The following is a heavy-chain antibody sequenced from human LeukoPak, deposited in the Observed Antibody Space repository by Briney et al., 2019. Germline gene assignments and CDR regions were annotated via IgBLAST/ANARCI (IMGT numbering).Heavy chain of an antibody. Sequence: ASVKVSCKASGYTFTGYYMHWVRQAPGQGLEWMGWINPNSGGTNYAQKFQGRVTMTRDTSISTAYMELSRLRSDDTAVYYCASEPSPTDEAADAFDIRGQGTMVTVSS. J-gene: IGHJ3*02. CDR2: INPNSGGT. V-gene: IGHV1-2*02. CDR3: ASEPSPTDEAADAFDI. CDR1: GYTFTGYY.